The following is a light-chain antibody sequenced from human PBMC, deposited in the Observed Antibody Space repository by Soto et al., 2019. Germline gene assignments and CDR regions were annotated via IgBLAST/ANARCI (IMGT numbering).Light chain of an antibody. J-gene: IGLJ3*02. CDR1: SGHGSFS. V-gene: IGLV4-69*01. CDR2: LNSGGDH. CDR3: QTWSAGNRV. Sequence: QPVLTQSPSASASLGESVKLTCTLTSGHGSFSVAWHQQHPETGPRFWLKLNSGGDHVGGDAVPDRVSVSSSGAEHYLTMSHPQYEAEADYYCQTWSAGNRVFGGGTKLTVL.